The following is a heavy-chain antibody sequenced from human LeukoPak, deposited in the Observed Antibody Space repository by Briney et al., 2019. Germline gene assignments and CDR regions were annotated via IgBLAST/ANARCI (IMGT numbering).Heavy chain of an antibody. V-gene: IGHV1-69*04. CDR2: IIPILGIA. Sequence: PGASVKVSCKPSGGTFSSYAISWVRPAPGQGLEWMGRIIPILGIANYAQKFQGRVTITADKSTSTAYMELSSLRSEDTAVYYCARDHGYSYGLNYYYYYGMDVWGQGTTVTVSS. CDR1: GGTFSSYA. D-gene: IGHD5-18*01. J-gene: IGHJ6*02. CDR3: ARDHGYSYGLNYYYYYGMDV.